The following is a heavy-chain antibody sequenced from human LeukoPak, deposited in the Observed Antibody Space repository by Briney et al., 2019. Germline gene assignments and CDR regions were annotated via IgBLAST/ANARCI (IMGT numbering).Heavy chain of an antibody. J-gene: IGHJ4*02. CDR3: ARAHIGNDLYIDY. CDR2: INPYSGAT. CDR1: GYTFTVYC. D-gene: IGHD2-21*01. Sequence: ASVKVSCKASGYTFTVYCMHLERQAPGQGLEWMGCINPYSGATNYAQKFQGRVTMTKDTSISTAYLDLSSLNSGDTAVYYCARAHIGNDLYIDYWGRGTLVTVSS. V-gene: IGHV1-2*02.